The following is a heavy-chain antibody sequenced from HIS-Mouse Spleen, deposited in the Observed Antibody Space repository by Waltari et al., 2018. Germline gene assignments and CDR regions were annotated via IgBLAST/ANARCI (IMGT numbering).Heavy chain of an antibody. Sequence: QLQLQESGPGLVKPSETLSLTCTVSGGPISSSSYYWGWIRQPPGKGLEWIGSIDYSGGTYYNPSLKSRVTISGDTSKNQFSLKLSSVTAADTAVYYCAREIPYSSSWYDWYFDLWGRGTLVTVSS. J-gene: IGHJ2*01. CDR2: IDYSGGT. CDR3: AREIPYSSSWYDWYFDL. D-gene: IGHD6-13*01. CDR1: GGPISSSSYY. V-gene: IGHV4-39*07.